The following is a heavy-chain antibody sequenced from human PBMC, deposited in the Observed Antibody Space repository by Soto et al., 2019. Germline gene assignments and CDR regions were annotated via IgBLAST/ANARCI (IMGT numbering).Heavy chain of an antibody. Sequence: QVQLVQSGAEVKKPGASVKVSCKASGYTFTSYDINWVRQATGQGLEWMGWMNPNSGNTGYAQKFQGRVTMTRNTSISTAYMELSSLRSEDTAVYCCARRKGSRITMVRGVTSHTTNYYYYYMDVWGKGSTVTVSS. CDR1: GYTFTSYD. J-gene: IGHJ6*03. CDR3: ARRKGSRITMVRGVTSHTTNYYYYYMDV. CDR2: MNPNSGNT. D-gene: IGHD3-10*01. V-gene: IGHV1-8*01.